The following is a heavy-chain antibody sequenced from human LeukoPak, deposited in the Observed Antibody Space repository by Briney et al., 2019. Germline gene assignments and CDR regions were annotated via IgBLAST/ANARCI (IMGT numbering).Heavy chain of an antibody. CDR1: GGPFSGYY. J-gene: IGHJ4*02. CDR3: ARGRGDFWSGYYGRQQYYFDY. D-gene: IGHD3-3*01. V-gene: IGHV4-34*01. CDR2: INHSGST. Sequence: KASETLSLTCAVYGGPFSGYYWSWIRQPPGKGLEWIGEINHSGSTNYNPSLKSRVTVSVDTSKNQFSLKLSSVTAADTAVYYCARGRGDFWSGYYGRQQYYFDYWGQGTLVTVPS.